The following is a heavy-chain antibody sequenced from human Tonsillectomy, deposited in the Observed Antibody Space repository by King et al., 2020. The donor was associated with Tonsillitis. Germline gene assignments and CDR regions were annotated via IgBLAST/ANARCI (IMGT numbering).Heavy chain of an antibody. D-gene: IGHD4-17*01. J-gene: IGHJ4*02. CDR2: INPSGGST. CDR1: GYTFTSFY. Sequence: QLVQSGSEVKKPGASVRVSCKASGYTFTSFYMHWVRQAPGQGLEWVGIINPSGGSTHYAQKFQGRVTMTTDTSTSTVYMDLSSLTSEDTAVYYCRRDDGVVKYWGQGTLVTVS. CDR3: RRDDGVVKY. V-gene: IGHV1-46*01.